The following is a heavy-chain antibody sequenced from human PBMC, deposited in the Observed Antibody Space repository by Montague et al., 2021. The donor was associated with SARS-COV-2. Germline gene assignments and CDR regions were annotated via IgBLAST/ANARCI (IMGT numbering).Heavy chain of an antibody. Sequence: SETLSLTCTVSGDSFSSFYWNWIRQPSGKGLEWIGRIYASGGTHYNPSLNSRVTMSVDTSKNQLSLKLNSVNAADTAVYYCGRGVVAATPVVDYWGRGTLVTVSS. CDR3: GRGVVAATPVVDY. J-gene: IGHJ4*02. D-gene: IGHD2-15*01. V-gene: IGHV4-4*07. CDR2: IYASGGT. CDR1: GDSFSSFY.